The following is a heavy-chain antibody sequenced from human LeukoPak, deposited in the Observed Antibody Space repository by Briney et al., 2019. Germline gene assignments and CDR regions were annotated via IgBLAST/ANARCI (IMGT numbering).Heavy chain of an antibody. Sequence: GGSLRLSRAASGFTFSSYAMHWVRQAPGKGLEWVAVISYDGSNKYYADSVKGRFTISRDNSKNTLYLQMNSLRAEDTAVYYCARGVRDVLQTLTAGYYFDYWGQGTLVTVSS. CDR3: ARGVRDVLQTLTAGYYFDY. J-gene: IGHJ4*02. V-gene: IGHV3-30-3*01. D-gene: IGHD5-24*01. CDR1: GFTFSSYA. CDR2: ISYDGSNK.